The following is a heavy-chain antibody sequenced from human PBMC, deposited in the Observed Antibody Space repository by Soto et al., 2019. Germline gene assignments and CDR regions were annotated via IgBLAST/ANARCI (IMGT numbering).Heavy chain of an antibody. D-gene: IGHD3-16*01. CDR1: GFSFSSYA. V-gene: IGHV3-23*01. CDR2: ISGGGTT. CDR3: AKTTPSWGGFDH. Sequence: GGSLRLSCAASGFSFSSYAMTWVRQAPGKGLEWVSGISGGGTTYYTDSVKGRFIISRDNSKNTLDLQMNSLRAEDTAVYYCAKTTPSWGGFDHWGQGTLVTVSS. J-gene: IGHJ4*02.